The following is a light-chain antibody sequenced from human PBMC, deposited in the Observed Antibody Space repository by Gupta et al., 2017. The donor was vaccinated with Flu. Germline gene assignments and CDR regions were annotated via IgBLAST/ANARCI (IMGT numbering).Light chain of an antibody. CDR1: QSVSTY. CDR2: TVS. V-gene: IGKV1-39*01. CDR3: QQSYSTPRT. J-gene: IGKJ1*01. Sequence: DIQVTQSPSPLSASVGDRVTIACRTTQSVSTYVNWYQQKPGKVPKVLIYTVSTLQSGVPSRFSGSGSGTEFTLTISSLQPEDFATYYCQQSYSTPRTFGQGTKVDFK.